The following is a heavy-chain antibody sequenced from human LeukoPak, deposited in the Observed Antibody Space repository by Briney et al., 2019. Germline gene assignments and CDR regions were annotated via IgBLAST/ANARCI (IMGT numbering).Heavy chain of an antibody. CDR3: ARLLGGSGSYYAYFDY. CDR2: MYYSGST. J-gene: IGHJ4*02. CDR1: GGSISGYY. Sequence: SETLSLTCTVSGGSISGYYWRWIRQPPGRGLEWIGYMYYSGSTNYNPSLKSRVTISVDTSKNQFSLKLSSVTAADTAVYYCARLLGGSGSYYAYFDYWGQGTLVTVSS. D-gene: IGHD3-10*01. V-gene: IGHV4-59*08.